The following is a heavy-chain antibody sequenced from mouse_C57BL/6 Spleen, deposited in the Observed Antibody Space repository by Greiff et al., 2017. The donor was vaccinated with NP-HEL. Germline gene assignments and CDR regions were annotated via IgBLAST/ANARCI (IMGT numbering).Heavy chain of an antibody. CDR2: IDPENGDT. CDR3: TTYGNFGH. CDR1: GFNIKDDY. D-gene: IGHD2-1*01. Sequence: EVQLQQSGAELVRPGASVKLSCTASGFNIKDDYMHWVKQRPEQGLEWIGWIDPENGDTEYASKFQGKATITADTSSNTAYLQLSSLTSEDTAVYYCTTYGNFGHWGQSTTLTVSS. V-gene: IGHV14-4*01. J-gene: IGHJ2*01.